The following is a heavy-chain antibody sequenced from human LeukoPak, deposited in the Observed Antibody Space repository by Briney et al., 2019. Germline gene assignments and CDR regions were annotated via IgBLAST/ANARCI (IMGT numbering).Heavy chain of an antibody. CDR1: GGSIIGYY. V-gene: IGHV4-4*07. CDR3: ARDFTRNSYAVAEFFHP. J-gene: IGHJ1*01. D-gene: IGHD5-18*01. Sequence: SETLSLTCTVSGGSIIGYYWNWIRQSAGKGLEWIGRIYANGGTNYNPSLRSRVSMSVDTSKNQFSLKLTSVTAADTAIYYCARDFTRNSYAVAEFFHPWGQGTLVSVSS. CDR2: IYANGGT.